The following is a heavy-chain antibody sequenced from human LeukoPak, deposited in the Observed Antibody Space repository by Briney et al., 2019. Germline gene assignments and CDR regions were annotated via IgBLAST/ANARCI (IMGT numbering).Heavy chain of an antibody. Sequence: GGSLRLSCAASGFTFSSNYMSWVRQAPGKGLEWVSVIYSGGSTYYADSVKGRFTISRHNSKNTLYLQMNSLRAEDTAVYYCARQIAVAGPDAFDIWGQGTMVTVSS. V-gene: IGHV3-53*04. CDR1: GFTFSSNY. J-gene: IGHJ3*02. D-gene: IGHD6-19*01. CDR3: ARQIAVAGPDAFDI. CDR2: IYSGGST.